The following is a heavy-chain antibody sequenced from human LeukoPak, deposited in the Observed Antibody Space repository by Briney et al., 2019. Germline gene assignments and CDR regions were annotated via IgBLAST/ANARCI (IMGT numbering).Heavy chain of an antibody. CDR1: GGSISSGSYY. J-gene: IGHJ6*03. CDR3: AREYSSSSVYYYYYMDV. CDR2: IYTSGST. D-gene: IGHD6-6*01. V-gene: IGHV4-61*02. Sequence: SQTLSLTCTVSGGSISSGSYYWSWIRQPAGKGLEWIGRIYTSGSTNYNPSLKSRVTISVDTSKNQFSLKLSSVTAADTAVYYCAREYSSSSVYYYYYMDVWGKGTTVTVSS.